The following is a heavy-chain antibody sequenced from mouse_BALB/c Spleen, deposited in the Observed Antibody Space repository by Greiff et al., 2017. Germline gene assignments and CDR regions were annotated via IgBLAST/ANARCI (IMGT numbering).Heavy chain of an antibody. CDR1: GYTFTSYW. CDR2: IYPSDSYT. CDR3: TRRGNYLYYAMDY. Sequence: QVQLQQPGAELVRPGASVKLSCKASGYTFTSYWINWVKQRPGQGLEWIGNIYPSDSYTNYNQKFKDKATLTVDKSSSTAYMQLSSPTSEDSAVYYCTRRGNYLYYAMDYWGQGTSVTVSS. D-gene: IGHD2-1*01. V-gene: IGHV1-69*02. J-gene: IGHJ4*01.